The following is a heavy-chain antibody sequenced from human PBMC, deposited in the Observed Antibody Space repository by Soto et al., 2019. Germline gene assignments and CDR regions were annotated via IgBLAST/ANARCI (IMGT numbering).Heavy chain of an antibody. Sequence: SVEVSCRATGGTFRSYAISWVRQAAGQGLEWMGGIIPIFGTANYAQKFQGRVTITADESTSTAYMELSSLRSEDTAVYYCATNSGSSLGHAFDIWGQGTMVTV. J-gene: IGHJ3*02. V-gene: IGHV1-69*13. CDR1: GGTFRSYA. CDR2: IIPIFGTA. CDR3: ATNSGSSLGHAFDI. D-gene: IGHD1-26*01.